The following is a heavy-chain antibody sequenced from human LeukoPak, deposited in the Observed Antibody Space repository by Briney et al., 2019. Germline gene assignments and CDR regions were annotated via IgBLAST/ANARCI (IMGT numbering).Heavy chain of an antibody. Sequence: GGSLRLSCAASGFTFSSYVMTWVRQAPDKGLGWVSSISGSGESTYYADSVKGRFTISRDNSKSTLYVQMNRLRAEDTAVYYCARDRQNYYGSGYYFDCWGQGTLVTVSS. J-gene: IGHJ4*02. CDR3: ARDRQNYYGSGYYFDC. CDR2: ISGSGEST. CDR1: GFTFSSYV. D-gene: IGHD3-10*01. V-gene: IGHV3-23*01.